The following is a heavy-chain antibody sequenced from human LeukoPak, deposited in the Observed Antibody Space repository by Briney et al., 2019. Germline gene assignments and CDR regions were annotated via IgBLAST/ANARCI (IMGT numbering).Heavy chain of an antibody. V-gene: IGHV3-23*01. J-gene: IGHJ4*02. D-gene: IGHD3-22*01. CDR1: GFTFSSYA. Sequence: PGGSLRLSCAASGFTFSSYAMSWVRQAPGKGLEWVSVISGSGDSTYYADSVKGRFTISRDNSKNTVYLQMQNLRAEDTAVYYCTRDRDDSSVLHYFDYRGQGALVTVSS. CDR3: TRDRDDSSVLHYFDY. CDR2: ISGSGDST.